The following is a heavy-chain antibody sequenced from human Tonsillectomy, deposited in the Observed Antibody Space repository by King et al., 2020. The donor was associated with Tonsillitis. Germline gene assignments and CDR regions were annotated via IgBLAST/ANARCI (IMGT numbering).Heavy chain of an antibody. CDR1: RFSFSSDA. V-gene: IGHV3-23*04. CDR3: AKALGGSGTYWSSDAFDI. Sequence: VQLVESGGGLVQPGGSLRLSCAASRFSFSSDAMSWVRQARGKGLEWVSAVRGRGGSPYYADSVKGRFTISRYNSTNTLYMQMNRLRAEDTAVDFCAKALGGSGTYWSSDAFDIWGQGTMVTVSS. D-gene: IGHD3-10*01. CDR2: VRGRGGSP. J-gene: IGHJ3*02.